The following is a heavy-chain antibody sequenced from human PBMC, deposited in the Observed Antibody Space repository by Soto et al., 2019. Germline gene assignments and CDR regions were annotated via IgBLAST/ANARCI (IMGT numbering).Heavy chain of an antibody. CDR2: ISSSSSTI. D-gene: IGHD3-16*01. V-gene: IGHV3-48*02. CDR1: GFTFSSYS. J-gene: IGHJ5*02. Sequence: EVQLVESGGGLVQPGGSLRLACAASGFTFSSYSMNWVRQAPGKGLEWVSYISSSSSTIYYADSVKGRFTISRDNAKNSLYLQMNSLRDEDTAVYYCASARMGGPTPWGQGTAVTSSS. CDR3: ASARMGGPTP.